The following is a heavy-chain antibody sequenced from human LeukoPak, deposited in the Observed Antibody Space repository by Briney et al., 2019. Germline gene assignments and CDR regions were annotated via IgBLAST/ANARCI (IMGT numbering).Heavy chain of an antibody. D-gene: IGHD3-10*01. Sequence: GGSLRLSCAASGFTFSSYSINWVRQAPGKGLEWVSSISSSSSYIYYADSVKGRFTISRDNAKNSLYLQMNSLRAEDTAVYYCARDPPSNYYGSGSYNPYPDYWGQGTLVTVSS. J-gene: IGHJ4*02. CDR2: ISSSSSYI. CDR1: GFTFSSYS. CDR3: ARDPPSNYYGSGSYNPYPDY. V-gene: IGHV3-21*01.